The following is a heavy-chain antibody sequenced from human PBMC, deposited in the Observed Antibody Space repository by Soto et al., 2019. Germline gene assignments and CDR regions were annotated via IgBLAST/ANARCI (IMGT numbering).Heavy chain of an antibody. CDR2: ISAYNGNT. D-gene: IGHD3-9*01. Sequence: ASVKVSCKASGYTFTSYGISWVRQAPGQGLEWMGWISAYNGNTNYAQKLQGRVTMTTDTSTSTAYMELRNLRSDDTAVYYCARVDLRYFDWLSLAPYYYYYMDVWGKGTTVTVSS. J-gene: IGHJ6*03. CDR1: GYTFTSYG. V-gene: IGHV1-18*01. CDR3: ARVDLRYFDWLSLAPYYYYYMDV.